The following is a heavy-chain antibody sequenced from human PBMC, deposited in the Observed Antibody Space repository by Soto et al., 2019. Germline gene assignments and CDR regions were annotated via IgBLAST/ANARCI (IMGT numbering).Heavy chain of an antibody. CDR1: GGSISSYY. V-gene: IGHV4-59*01. D-gene: IGHD3-22*01. Sequence: QVQLQESGPGLVKPSETLSLTCTVSGGSISSYYWSWIRQPPGKGLEWIGYIYYSGSTNYNPSLKSRVTISVDTSKKQFSLKLSSVTAADTAVYYCARAAYYDSSGYYYTNYYYGMDVWGQGTTVTVSS. CDR2: IYYSGST. CDR3: ARAAYYDSSGYYYTNYYYGMDV. J-gene: IGHJ6*02.